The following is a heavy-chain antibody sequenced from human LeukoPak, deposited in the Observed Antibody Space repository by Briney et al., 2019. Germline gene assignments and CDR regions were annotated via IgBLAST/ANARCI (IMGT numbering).Heavy chain of an antibody. J-gene: IGHJ3*02. Sequence: GGSLRRSCAASGFTFSSYWMSWVRQAPGKGLEWVANIKQDGSEKYYVDSVKGRFTISRDNAKNSLYLRMNSLRAEDTAVYYCARDLVVGDAFDIWGQGTMVTVSS. D-gene: IGHD2-15*01. CDR1: GFTFSSYW. CDR2: IKQDGSEK. CDR3: ARDLVVGDAFDI. V-gene: IGHV3-7*01.